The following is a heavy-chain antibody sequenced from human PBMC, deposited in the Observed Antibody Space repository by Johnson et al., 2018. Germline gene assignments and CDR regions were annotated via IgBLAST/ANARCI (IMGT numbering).Heavy chain of an antibody. J-gene: IGHJ3*02. CDR3: AKDRTIEDAVGYYYGDAIDI. V-gene: IGHV3-30*18. CDR2: ISHDGSKT. D-gene: IGHD3-22*01. Sequence: VQLLESGGGVVQPGGSLRLSCAASGFTFSSYGVHWVRQAPGKGLEWVASISHDGSKTHYADSVKGRLTISRDNSRNTLYLQMNSLRVEDTAVYYCAKDRTIEDAVGYYYGDAIDIWGQGTTVTVS. CDR1: GFTFSSYG.